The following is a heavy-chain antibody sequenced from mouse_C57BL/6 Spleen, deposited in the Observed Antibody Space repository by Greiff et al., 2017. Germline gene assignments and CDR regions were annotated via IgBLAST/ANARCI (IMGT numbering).Heavy chain of an antibody. CDR2: ISSGSSTI. CDR3: ARRDSHEYFDV. D-gene: IGHD2-12*01. V-gene: IGHV5-17*01. J-gene: IGHJ1*03. CDR1: GFTFSDYG. Sequence: EVKLMESGGGLVKPGGSLKLSCAASGFTFSDYGMHWVRQAPEKGLEWVAYISSGSSTIYYADTVKGRFTISRDNAKNTLFLQITSLRSEDTAMYYCARRDSHEYFDVWGTGTTVTVSS.